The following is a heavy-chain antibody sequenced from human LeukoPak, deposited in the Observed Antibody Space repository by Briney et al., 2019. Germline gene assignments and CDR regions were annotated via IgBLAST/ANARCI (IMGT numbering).Heavy chain of an antibody. CDR2: ISAYNGDT. J-gene: IGHJ4*02. CDR3: ARDLAYCGGDCYPDY. Sequence: GASVKVSCKASGYTFTSYGISWVRQAPGQGLEWMGWISAYNGDTNYAQKLQGRVTMTTDTSTSTAYMELRSLRSDGTAVYYCARDLAYCGGDCYPDYWGQGTLVTVSS. V-gene: IGHV1-18*01. CDR1: GYTFTSYG. D-gene: IGHD2-21*02.